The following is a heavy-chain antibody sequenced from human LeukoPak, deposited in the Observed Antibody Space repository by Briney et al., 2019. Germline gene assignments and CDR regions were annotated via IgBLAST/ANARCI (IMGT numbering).Heavy chain of an antibody. D-gene: IGHD6-19*01. CDR3: AKFRENSSGWSYDKSIDFDY. Sequence: GRSLRLSCAASGFTFSSYGMHWVRQAPGKGLEWVAVISYDGSNKYYADSVKGRFTISRDNSKNTLYLQMNSLRAEDTAVYYCAKFRENSSGWSYDKSIDFDYWGQGTLVTVSS. V-gene: IGHV3-30*18. J-gene: IGHJ4*02. CDR2: ISYDGSNK. CDR1: GFTFSSYG.